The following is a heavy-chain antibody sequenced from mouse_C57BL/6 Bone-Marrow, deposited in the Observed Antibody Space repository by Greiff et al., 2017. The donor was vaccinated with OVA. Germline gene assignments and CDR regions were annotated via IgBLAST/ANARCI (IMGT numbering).Heavy chain of an antibody. V-gene: IGHV5-9-1*02. CDR1: GFTFSSYA. D-gene: IGHD1-1*01. Sequence: EVKVVESGAGLVKPGGSLKLSCAASGFTFSSYAMSWVRQTPEKRLEWVAYISSGGDYIYYADTVKGRFTISRDNARNTLYLQMSSLKSEDTAMYYCTREGYYYGSLYAMDYWGQGTSVTVSS. CDR3: TREGYYYGSLYAMDY. CDR2: ISSGGDYI. J-gene: IGHJ4*01.